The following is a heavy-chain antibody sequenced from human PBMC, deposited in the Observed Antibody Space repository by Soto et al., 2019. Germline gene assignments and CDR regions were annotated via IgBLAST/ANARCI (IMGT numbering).Heavy chain of an antibody. V-gene: IGHV4-30-2*01. CDR2: IYHSGST. CDR3: ARGTAMVRGVPNWFDP. Sequence: SETLSLTCTVSGGSISSGGYSWSWIRQPPGKGLEWIGYIYHSGSTYYNPSLKSRVTISVDRSKNQFSLKLSSVTAADTAVYYCARGTAMVRGVPNWFDPWGQGTLVTVSS. CDR1: GGSISSGGYS. J-gene: IGHJ5*02. D-gene: IGHD3-10*01.